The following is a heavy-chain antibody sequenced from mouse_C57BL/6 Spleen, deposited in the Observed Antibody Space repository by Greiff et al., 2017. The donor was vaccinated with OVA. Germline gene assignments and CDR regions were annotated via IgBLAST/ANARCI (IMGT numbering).Heavy chain of an antibody. D-gene: IGHD2-3*01. V-gene: IGHV1-26*01. Sequence: EVQLQQSGPELVKPGASVKISCKASGYTFTDYYMNWVKQSHGKSLEWIGDINPNNGGTSYNQKFKGKATLTVDKSSSTAYMELRSLTSEDSAVYYCARGRWLLREGFDYWGQGTTLTVSS. J-gene: IGHJ2*01. CDR3: ARGRWLLREGFDY. CDR2: INPNNGGT. CDR1: GYTFTDYY.